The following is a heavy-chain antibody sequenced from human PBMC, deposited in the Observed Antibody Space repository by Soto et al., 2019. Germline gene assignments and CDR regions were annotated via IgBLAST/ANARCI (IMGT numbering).Heavy chain of an antibody. Sequence: TLSLTCAVYGGSFSGYYWSWIRQPPGKGLEWIGEINHSGSTNYNPSLKSRVTISVDTSKNQFSLKLSSVTAADTAVYYCARRGYCTNGVCYYGMDVWGQGTTVTVSS. V-gene: IGHV4-34*01. J-gene: IGHJ6*02. CDR2: INHSGST. CDR1: GGSFSGYY. D-gene: IGHD2-8*01. CDR3: ARRGYCTNGVCYYGMDV.